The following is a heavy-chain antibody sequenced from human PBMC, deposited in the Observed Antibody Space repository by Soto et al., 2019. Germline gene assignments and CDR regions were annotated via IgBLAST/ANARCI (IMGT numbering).Heavy chain of an antibody. CDR3: ARTSKPKGYCSGGSCYPDSPYYYYYGMDV. J-gene: IGHJ6*02. Sequence: GGSLRLSCAASGFTFSSYGMHWVRQAPGKGLEWVAVIWYDGSNKYYADSVKGRFTISRDNSKNTLYLQMNSLRAEDTAVYYCARTSKPKGYCSGGSCYPDSPYYYYYGMDVWGQGTTVTVSS. CDR1: GFTFSSYG. CDR2: IWYDGSNK. V-gene: IGHV3-33*01. D-gene: IGHD2-15*01.